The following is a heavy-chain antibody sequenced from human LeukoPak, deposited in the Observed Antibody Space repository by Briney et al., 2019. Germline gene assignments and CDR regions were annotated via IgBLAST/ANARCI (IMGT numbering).Heavy chain of an antibody. J-gene: IGHJ4*02. CDR2: IFDNGST. D-gene: IGHD3-10*01. Sequence: SETLSLTCTVSGDSLTNFYWSWIRQPPGKGLEWVASIFDNGSTNDNRSLKSRVTISLDTSNNQFSLTVNSVAAADTAVYYCARGGYGSAFDFWGQGTLVTVSS. CDR1: GDSLTNFY. V-gene: IGHV4-59*01. CDR3: ARGGYGSAFDF.